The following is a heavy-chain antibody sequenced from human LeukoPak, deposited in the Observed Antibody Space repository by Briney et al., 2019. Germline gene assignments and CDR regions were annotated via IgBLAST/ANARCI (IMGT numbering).Heavy chain of an antibody. D-gene: IGHD3-22*01. J-gene: IGHJ3*02. CDR3: ARGGDSSTYYLTDAFDI. CDR2: INHSGST. Sequence: AETLSLTCAVYGGSFSGYYWSWIRQPPGKGLEWIGEINHSGSTNYNPSLKSRVTISVDTSKNQFSLKLSSVTAADTAVYYCARGGDSSTYYLTDAFDIWGQGTMVTVSS. V-gene: IGHV4-34*01. CDR1: GGSFSGYY.